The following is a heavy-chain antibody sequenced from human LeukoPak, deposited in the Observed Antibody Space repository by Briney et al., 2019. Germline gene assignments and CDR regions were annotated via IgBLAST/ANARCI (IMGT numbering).Heavy chain of an antibody. J-gene: IGHJ4*02. CDR2: ISSSSSYI. CDR3: ATSSWYFDYFDY. Sequence: GGSLRLSCAASGFTFSSYSMNWVRQAPGKWLEWVSSISSSSSYIYYADSVKGRFTISRDNAKNSLYLQMNSLRAEDTAVYYCATSSWYFDYFDYWGQGTLVTVSS. CDR1: GFTFSSYS. V-gene: IGHV3-21*01. D-gene: IGHD6-13*01.